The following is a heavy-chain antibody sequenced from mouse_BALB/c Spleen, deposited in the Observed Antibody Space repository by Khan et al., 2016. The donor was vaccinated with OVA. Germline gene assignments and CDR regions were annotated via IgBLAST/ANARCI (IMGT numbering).Heavy chain of an antibody. CDR1: GYTFTDFS. D-gene: IGHD3-1*01. CDR2: INTETGEP. V-gene: IGHV9-2-1*01. J-gene: IGHJ3*01. CDR3: ARAARATFAY. Sequence: QIQLVQSGPELKKPGETVKISCKASGYTFTDFSMHWVKQAPGKDLEWMGWINTETGEPTYADDFKGRFAFSLETSGSTAFLQINNLKDDDTATYFCARAARATFAYWGQGTLVTVSP.